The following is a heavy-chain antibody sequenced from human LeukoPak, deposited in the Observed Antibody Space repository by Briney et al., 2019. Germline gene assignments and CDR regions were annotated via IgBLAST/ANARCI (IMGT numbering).Heavy chain of an antibody. J-gene: IGHJ4*02. Sequence: GRSLRLSCAASGFTFSSYGMHWVRQAPGKGLEWVAVIWYDGSNKYYADSVKGRFTISRDNSKNTLYLQMNSLRAGDTAVYYCAKGSDSSGYYDDYWGQGTLVTVSS. CDR2: IWYDGSNK. CDR3: AKGSDSSGYYDDY. CDR1: GFTFSSYG. V-gene: IGHV3-33*06. D-gene: IGHD3-22*01.